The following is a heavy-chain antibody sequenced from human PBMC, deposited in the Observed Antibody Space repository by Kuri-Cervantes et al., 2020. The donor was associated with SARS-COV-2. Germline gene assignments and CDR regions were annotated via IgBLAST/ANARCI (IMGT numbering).Heavy chain of an antibody. J-gene: IGHJ2*01. D-gene: IGHD4-17*01. CDR2: IYASGST. Sequence: SETLSLTCAVSGYSISSGYYWGWIRQPPGKGLEWIGYIYASGSTNYNPSLKSRVTISIDTSRNQFSLKLKSVTAADTAVYYCAREGYGATNWYFDLWGRGSLVTVSS. CDR3: AREGYGATNWYFDL. CDR1: GYSISSGYY. V-gene: IGHV4-38-2*02.